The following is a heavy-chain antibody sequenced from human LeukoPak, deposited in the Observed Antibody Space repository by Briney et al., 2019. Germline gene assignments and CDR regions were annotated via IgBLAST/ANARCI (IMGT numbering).Heavy chain of an antibody. CDR2: INHSGST. V-gene: IGHV4-34*01. CDR1: GGSFSGYY. D-gene: IGHD3-3*01. CDR3: ARGHRRRWSGYWGAFDI. Sequence: SETLSLTCAVYGGSFSGYYWSWIRQPPGKGLEWIGEINHSGSTNYNPSLKSRVTISVDTSKNQFSLKLSSVTAADTAVYYCARGHRRRWSGYWGAFDIWGQGTMVTVSS. J-gene: IGHJ3*02.